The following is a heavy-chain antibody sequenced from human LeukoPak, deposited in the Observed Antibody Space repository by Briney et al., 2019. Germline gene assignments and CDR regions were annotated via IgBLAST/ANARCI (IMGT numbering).Heavy chain of an antibody. CDR1: GFTFTNAW. CDR3: TTDLGLTMIRGVIVY. J-gene: IGHJ4*02. D-gene: IGHD3-10*01. Sequence: GGSLRLSCAASGFTFTNAWMSWVRQAPGKGREWVGRIKSKGDGETIDNAAPVKGRFTMSRDNSKATLYLQMNSLKAEDTAVYYCTTDLGLTMIRGVIVYWGQGALVTVSS. V-gene: IGHV3-15*01. CDR2: IKSKGDGETI.